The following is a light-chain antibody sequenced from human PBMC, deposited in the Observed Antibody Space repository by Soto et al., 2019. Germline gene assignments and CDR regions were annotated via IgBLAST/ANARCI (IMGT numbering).Light chain of an antibody. V-gene: IGKV1-12*01. Sequence: IKMSQSPSSVSASVGDRVTITCRASQAVDSWLAWYQQKPGEAPKLLIFTGSLLHSGVPPRFSGSGSGTDFTLTISSLQPGDFATYYCQQTLSFPPTFGQGTK. CDR2: TGS. CDR1: QAVDSW. J-gene: IGKJ1*01. CDR3: QQTLSFPPT.